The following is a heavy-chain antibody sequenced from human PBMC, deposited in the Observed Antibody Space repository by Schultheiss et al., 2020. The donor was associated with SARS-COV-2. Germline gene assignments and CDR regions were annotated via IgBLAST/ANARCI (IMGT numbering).Heavy chain of an antibody. CDR1: GGTFSSYA. CDR3: ARDKQQLVQFYYYYGMDV. J-gene: IGHJ6*02. D-gene: IGHD6-13*01. CDR2: IIPIFGTA. Sequence: SVKVSCKASGGTFSSYAISWVRQAPGQGLEWMGGIIPIFGTANYAQKFQGRVTITADESTSTAYMELSSLRSEDTAVYYCARDKQQLVQFYYYYGMDVWGQGTTVTVSS. V-gene: IGHV1-69*13.